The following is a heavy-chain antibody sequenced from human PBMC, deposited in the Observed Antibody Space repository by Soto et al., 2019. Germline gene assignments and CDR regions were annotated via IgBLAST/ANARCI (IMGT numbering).Heavy chain of an antibody. CDR1: GYTFTRYY. V-gene: IGHV1-2*02. Sequence: QGQLVQSGSEVRKPGASVKVSCTTSGYTFTRYYIHWVRQAPGQGLEWMGWINPYSGDTKYDQKFQGRVTLTRDTSTSTSYMELISLLSDDTAVYYCARIRIEASVLDLWGQGTLVTASS. D-gene: IGHD2-8*01. J-gene: IGHJ5*02. CDR2: INPYSGDT. CDR3: ARIRIEASVLDL.